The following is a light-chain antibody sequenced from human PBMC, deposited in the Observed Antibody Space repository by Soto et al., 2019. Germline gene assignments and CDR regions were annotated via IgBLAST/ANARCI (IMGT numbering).Light chain of an antibody. CDR2: DVY. Sequence: QSALTQPASVSGSPGQSITISCTGTSSDVGGFNYVSWYQQHPGKAPKLLIFDVYSRPSGISNRFSGSKSGNTASLTISGLQAEDEADYYCAAWDDSLNGRVFGGGTKLTVL. CDR3: AAWDDSLNGRV. J-gene: IGLJ3*02. V-gene: IGLV2-14*01. CDR1: SSDVGGFNY.